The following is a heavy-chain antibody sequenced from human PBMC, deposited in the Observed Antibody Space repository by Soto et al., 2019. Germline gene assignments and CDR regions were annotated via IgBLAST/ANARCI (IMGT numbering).Heavy chain of an antibody. CDR1: GFTSSSYW. Sequence: EVQLVESGGGLVQPGGSLRLSCAASGFTSSSYWMHWVRQAPGKGLVWVSRINSGDGSITGYADSVKGRFTVSRDNAKNPPSLQLNSLGVEDTAVYYCARGPRLGFYGMDVWGQGTTVTVSS. D-gene: IGHD3-16*01. J-gene: IGHJ6*02. V-gene: IGHV3-74*01. CDR3: ARGPRLGFYGMDV. CDR2: INSGDGSIT.